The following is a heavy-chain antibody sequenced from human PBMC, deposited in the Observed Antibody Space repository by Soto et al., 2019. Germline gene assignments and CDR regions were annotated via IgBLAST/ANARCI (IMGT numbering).Heavy chain of an antibody. CDR1: GFSLSTSGVG. CDR2: IYWDDDK. V-gene: IGHV2-5*02. Sequence: QITLKESGPTLVKPTQTLTLTCTFSGFSLSTSGVGVGWIRQPPGKALEWLALIYWDDDKRYSPSLKSRLTVTKYTSKNQVVLTMTNMDPVDTATYYCAHDNIGYYGMDVWGQGTTVTVSS. CDR3: AHDNIGYYGMDV. D-gene: IGHD3-22*01. J-gene: IGHJ6*01.